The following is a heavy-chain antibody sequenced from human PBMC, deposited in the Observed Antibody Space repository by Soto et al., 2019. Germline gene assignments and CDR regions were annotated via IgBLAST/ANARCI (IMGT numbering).Heavy chain of an antibody. CDR1: GGSIRIYY. D-gene: IGHD4-17*01. V-gene: IGHV4-4*07. CDR2: IYTSGSA. Sequence: SETLSLTXTVSGGSIRIYYWSWIRQPAGKGLEWIGRIYTSGSANYNPSLKSRVTMSADTSKNQFSLKLNSVTAADTAVYYCAVDYGGNSFDYWGQGTLVTVSS. J-gene: IGHJ4*02. CDR3: AVDYGGNSFDY.